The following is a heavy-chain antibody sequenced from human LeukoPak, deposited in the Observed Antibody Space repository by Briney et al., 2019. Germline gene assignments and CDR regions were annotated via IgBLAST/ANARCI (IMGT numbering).Heavy chain of an antibody. CDR3: TTDLNRYGRWDNWFDP. CDR1: GFTFSNAW. J-gene: IGHJ5*02. CDR2: IKSKTDGGTT. D-gene: IGHD6-13*01. V-gene: IGHV3-15*01. Sequence: GGSLRLSCAASGFTFSNAWMSWVRQAPRKGLEWVGRIKSKTDGGTTDYAAPVKGRFTISRDDSKNTLYLQMNSLKTEDTAVYYCTTDLNRYGRWDNWFDPWGQGTLVTVSS.